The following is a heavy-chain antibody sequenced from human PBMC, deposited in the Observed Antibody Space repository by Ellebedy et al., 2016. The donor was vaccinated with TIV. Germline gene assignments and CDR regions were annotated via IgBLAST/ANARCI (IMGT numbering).Heavy chain of an antibody. CDR1: GGSISSYY. J-gene: IGHJ6*02. D-gene: IGHD3-10*01. CDR3: ARELWFGDGDYYYYYGMDV. V-gene: IGHV4-59*01. CDR2: IYYSGST. Sequence: MPSETLSLTCTVSGGSISSYYWSWIRQPPGKGLEWIGYIYYSGSTNYNPSLKSRVTISVDTSKNQFSLKLSSVTAADTAVYYCARELWFGDGDYYYYYGMDVWGQGTTVTVSS.